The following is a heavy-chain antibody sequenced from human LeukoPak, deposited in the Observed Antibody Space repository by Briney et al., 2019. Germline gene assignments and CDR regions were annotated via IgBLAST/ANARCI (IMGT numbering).Heavy chain of an antibody. CDR1: GFTLSSHA. J-gene: IGHJ4*02. D-gene: IGHD5-12*01. V-gene: IGHV3-64*01. CDR3: ATGAYGPGFVDY. Sequence: GGSLRPSWAASGFTLSSHAMNWARQPPGKGLDYVSGISSNGDSIYYAKSVKGRLTISRDNSKNTLYLQMGSLRAEDMAVYYCATGAYGPGFVDYWGQGTLVTVSS. CDR2: ISSNGDSI.